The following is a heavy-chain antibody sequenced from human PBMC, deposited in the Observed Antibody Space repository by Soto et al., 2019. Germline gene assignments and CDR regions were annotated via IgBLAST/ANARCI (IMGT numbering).Heavy chain of an antibody. CDR1: GGTFSSYA. CDR3: AREEADYGDPKAGYYYYYGMDV. D-gene: IGHD4-17*01. Sequence: QVQLVQSGAEVKKPGSSVKVSCKASGGTFSSYAISWVRQAPGQGLEWMGGIIPIFGTANYAQKFQGRVNITADESTSTAYMELSSLRSEDTAVFYFAREEADYGDPKAGYYYYYGMDVWGQGTTVTVSS. V-gene: IGHV1-69*01. CDR2: IIPIFGTA. J-gene: IGHJ6*02.